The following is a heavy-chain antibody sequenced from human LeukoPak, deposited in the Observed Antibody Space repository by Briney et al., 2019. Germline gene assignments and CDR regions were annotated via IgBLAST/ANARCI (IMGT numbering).Heavy chain of an antibody. J-gene: IGHJ4*02. D-gene: IGHD5-12*01. CDR2: INHSGNT. Sequence: SETLSLTCAVYGGSFGGYYWSWIRQPPGKGLEWIGEINHSGNTNYNPSLKSRVTVSVDTSRNQFSLKLNSVTAADTAVYYCARSKYRDIYSRPRFDYWGQGTVVTVSS. V-gene: IGHV4-34*01. CDR1: GGSFGGYY. CDR3: ARSKYRDIYSRPRFDY.